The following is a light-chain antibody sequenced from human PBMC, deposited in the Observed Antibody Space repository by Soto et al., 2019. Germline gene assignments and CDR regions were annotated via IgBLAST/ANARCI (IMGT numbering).Light chain of an antibody. Sequence: QSVLTQPPSASGTPGQRVTISCSGSSSNIGSNTVNWYQQLPGTAPKLLIFINDQRPSGVPDRFSGSKSGTSASLAISGLHSEDEADYYCAAWDDSLSTWVFDGGTKVTVL. J-gene: IGLJ3*02. CDR3: AAWDDSLSTWV. CDR2: IND. V-gene: IGLV1-44*01. CDR1: SSNIGSNT.